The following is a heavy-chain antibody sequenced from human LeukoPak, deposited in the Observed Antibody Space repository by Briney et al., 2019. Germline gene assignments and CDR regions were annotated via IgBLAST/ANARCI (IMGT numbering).Heavy chain of an antibody. V-gene: IGHV4-39*01. CDR1: GGSISSGDSY. Sequence: SETPSLSCTVSGGSISSGDSYWGWIRQPPGKGLEWIRSIHYSGHTFYSPSLKTRLTISVDTSKNQFSLKLTSVTAADTAVYYCARQWSSHFDFWGQGTLVTVSS. CDR3: ARQWSSHFDF. D-gene: IGHD6-13*01. J-gene: IGHJ4*02. CDR2: IHYSGHT.